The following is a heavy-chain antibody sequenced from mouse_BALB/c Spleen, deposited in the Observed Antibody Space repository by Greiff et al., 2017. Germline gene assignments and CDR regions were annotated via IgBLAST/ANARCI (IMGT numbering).Heavy chain of an antibody. V-gene: IGHV5-6-5*01. CDR2: ISSGGST. CDR3: ARVYYDSFYFDY. CDR1: GFTFSSYA. D-gene: IGHD2-4*01. J-gene: IGHJ2*01. Sequence: DVMLVESGGGLVKPGGSLKLSCAASGFTFSSYAMSWVRQTPEKRLEWVASISSGGSTYYPDSVKGRFTISRDNARNILYLQMSSLRSEDTAMYYCARVYYDSFYFDYWGQGTTLTVSS.